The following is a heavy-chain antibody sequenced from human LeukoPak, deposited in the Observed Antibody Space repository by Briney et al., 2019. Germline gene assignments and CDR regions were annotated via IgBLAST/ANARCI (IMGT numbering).Heavy chain of an antibody. CDR2: IKQDGSAK. D-gene: IGHD4-23*01. CDR1: GFTFSSYW. CDR3: ARVFVTGNSDFGY. Sequence: PGGSLRLSCAASGFTFSSYWMSWVRQAPGKGLEWVANIKQDGSAKYYVDSVKGRFTISRDNAKNSLSLQLSSLRAKDTAVYYCARVFVTGNSDFGYWGQGTLVTVSS. V-gene: IGHV3-7*01. J-gene: IGHJ4*02.